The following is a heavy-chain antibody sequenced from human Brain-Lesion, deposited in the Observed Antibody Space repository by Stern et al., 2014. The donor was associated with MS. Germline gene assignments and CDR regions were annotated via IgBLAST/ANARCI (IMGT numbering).Heavy chain of an antibody. CDR1: GGSISSGGYY. CDR2: IFNSGST. CDR3: ARGRVVPGFQYYATDV. V-gene: IGHV4-61*02. J-gene: IGHJ6*02. D-gene: IGHD2-2*01. Sequence: QMQLVESGPGLVKPSQTLSLSCTVSGGSISSGGYYWSWIRQPAGKGLEWIGRIFNSGSTRSNPSLKSRGTISKDPPKNQFPLRLNSMTAADTAVYYCARGRVVPGFQYYATDVWGQGTTVIVSS.